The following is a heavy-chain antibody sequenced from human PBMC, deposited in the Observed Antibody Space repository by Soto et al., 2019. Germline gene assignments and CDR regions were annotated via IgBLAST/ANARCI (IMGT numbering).Heavy chain of an antibody. Sequence: ASVKVSCKGSGYTFIDYFIHWVRQAPGQGLEWMGCINPSSDATDYSQKFRGRVTMARDTSIGTASMELSRLRSDDNAVYYCVRGLRWRELAYWGQGTPVT. CDR2: INPSSDAT. J-gene: IGHJ1*01. V-gene: IGHV1-2*02. CDR1: GYTFIDYF. CDR3: VRGLRWRELAY. D-gene: IGHD1-7*01.